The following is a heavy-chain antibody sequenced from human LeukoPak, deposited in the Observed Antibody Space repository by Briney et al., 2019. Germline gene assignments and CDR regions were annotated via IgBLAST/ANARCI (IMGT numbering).Heavy chain of an antibody. CDR2: ISSSSSTI. CDR1: GFTFSSYS. Sequence: GGSLRLSCAASGFTFSSYSMTWVRQAPGKGLEWLSYISSSSSTIYYGGSVKGRFTVSRDNAKNLLYLQMNSLRAEDTAVYFCARDSYSKNDYWGQGTLVTVSS. V-gene: IGHV3-48*01. CDR3: ARDSYSKNDY. D-gene: IGHD4-11*01. J-gene: IGHJ4*02.